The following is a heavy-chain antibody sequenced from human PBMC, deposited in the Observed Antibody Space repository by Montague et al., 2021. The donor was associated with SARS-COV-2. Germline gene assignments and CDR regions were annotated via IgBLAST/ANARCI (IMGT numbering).Heavy chain of an antibody. CDR1: GGSLSTYY. V-gene: IGHV4-59*08. Sequence: SDTLSLTCSVSGGSLSTYYWSWIRQPPGKGLEWIGYIDDSGTTRYNPSLRSRATISLDLPKNQFSLDLNSVTAADTAVYYCARNAYNHYGLDVWGQGTTVTVSS. CDR2: IDDSGTT. J-gene: IGHJ6*02. CDR3: ARNAYNHYGLDV.